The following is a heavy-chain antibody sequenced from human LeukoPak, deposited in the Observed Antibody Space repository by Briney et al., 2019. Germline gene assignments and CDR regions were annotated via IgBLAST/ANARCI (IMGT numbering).Heavy chain of an antibody. CDR3: ARDRRVRGTPPCRYSGGSCALLDY. Sequence: ASVKVSCKASGYTFTSYGISWVRQAPGQGLEWMGWISAYNGNTNYAQKLQGRVTMTTDTSTSTAYMELRSLRSDDTAVYYCARDRRVRGTPPCRYSGGSCALLDYWGQGTLVTVSS. J-gene: IGHJ4*02. CDR1: GYTFTSYG. D-gene: IGHD2-15*01. V-gene: IGHV1-18*01. CDR2: ISAYNGNT.